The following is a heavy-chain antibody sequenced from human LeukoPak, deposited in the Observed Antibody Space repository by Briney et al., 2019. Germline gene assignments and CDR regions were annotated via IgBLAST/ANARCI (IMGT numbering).Heavy chain of an antibody. CDR1: GYTFTSYD. CDR3: ARGSTEGAMAVTDY. Sequence: ASVKVSCKASGYTFTSYDINWVRQATGQGLEWMGWMNPNSGNTGYAQKFQGRVTMTRNTSISTAYMELSSLRSEDTAVYYCARGSTEGAMAVTDYSGQGTLVTVSS. D-gene: IGHD1-26*01. CDR2: MNPNSGNT. V-gene: IGHV1-8*01. J-gene: IGHJ4*02.